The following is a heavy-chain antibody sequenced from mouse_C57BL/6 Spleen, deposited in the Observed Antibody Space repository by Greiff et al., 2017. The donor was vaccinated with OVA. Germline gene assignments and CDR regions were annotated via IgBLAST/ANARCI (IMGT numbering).Heavy chain of an antibody. CDR1: GYTFTDYY. CDR3: ARNDGGFDY. V-gene: IGHV1-26*01. Sequence: EVQLQQSGPELVKPGASVKISCKASGYTFTDYYMNWVKQSHGKSLEWIGDINPNNGGTSYNQKFKGKATFTVDKSSSTAYMELRSLTSEDSAVYYCARNDGGFDYWGQGTTLTVSS. J-gene: IGHJ2*01. CDR2: INPNNGGT.